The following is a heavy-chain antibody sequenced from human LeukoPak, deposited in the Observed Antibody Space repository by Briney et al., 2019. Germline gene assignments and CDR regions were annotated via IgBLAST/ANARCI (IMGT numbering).Heavy chain of an antibody. V-gene: IGHV3-48*04. CDR2: ISTSGSTI. CDR3: ARGGYSSSWYLFDFDY. J-gene: IGHJ4*02. CDR1: GFTFSSYA. Sequence: GGSLRLSCAASGFTFSSYAMSWVRQAPGKGLEWVSYISTSGSTIYYADSVKGRFTISRDNAKNSLYLQMNSLRAEDTAVYYCARGGYSSSWYLFDFDYWGQGTLVTVSS. D-gene: IGHD6-13*01.